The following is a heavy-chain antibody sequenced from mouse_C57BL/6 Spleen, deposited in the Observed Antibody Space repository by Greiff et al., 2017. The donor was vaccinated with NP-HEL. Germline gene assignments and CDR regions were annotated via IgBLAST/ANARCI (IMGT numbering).Heavy chain of an antibody. D-gene: IGHD1-1*01. CDR2: IWSGGST. CDR3: ARTPPIITTVVAPGMDY. CDR1: GFSLTSYG. V-gene: IGHV2-2*01. J-gene: IGHJ4*01. Sequence: VQLQESGPGLVQPSQSLSITCTVSGFSLTSYGVHWVRPSPGKGLEWLGVIWSGGSTDYNAAFISRLSISKDNSKSQVFFKRNRLQADDTAIYYCARTPPIITTVVAPGMDYWGQGTSVTVSS.